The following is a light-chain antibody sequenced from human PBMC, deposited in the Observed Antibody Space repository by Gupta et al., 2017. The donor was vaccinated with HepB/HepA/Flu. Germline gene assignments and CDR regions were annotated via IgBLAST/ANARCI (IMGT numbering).Light chain of an antibody. CDR2: DVS. Sequence: IVLTQSPVTLSLSPGERATLSCGASQSVDSTYLAWYQQKPGLAPRLVIYDVSNRATGIPDRFSGSGSGTDFTLTISRLEPEDFAMYYCLQYGSAPFTFGPGTKVDIK. CDR1: QSVDSTY. CDR3: LQYGSAPFT. J-gene: IGKJ3*01. V-gene: IGKV3D-20*01.